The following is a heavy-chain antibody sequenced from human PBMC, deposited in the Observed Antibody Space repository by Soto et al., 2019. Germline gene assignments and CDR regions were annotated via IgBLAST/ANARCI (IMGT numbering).Heavy chain of an antibody. CDR1: GLTFSSYA. CDR3: VRDFGSSSEGGMDV. D-gene: IGHD6-6*01. J-gene: IGHJ6*02. CDR2: ISGSGGST. Sequence: GGSLRLSCAASGLTFSSYAMSWVRQAPGKGLEWVSGISGSGGSTYYADSVKGRFTISRDNSKNTLYLQMNNLRGEDTAVYYCVRDFGSSSEGGMDVWGQGTTVTVSS. V-gene: IGHV3-23*01.